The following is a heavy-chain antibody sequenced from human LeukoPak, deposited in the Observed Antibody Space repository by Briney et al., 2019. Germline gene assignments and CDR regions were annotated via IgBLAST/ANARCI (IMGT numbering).Heavy chain of an antibody. V-gene: IGHV4-4*07. J-gene: IGHJ4*02. D-gene: IGHD3-16*02. CDR1: GGSISSYW. CDR2: IYTTGRT. CDR3: ARAGYTISSYRLDY. Sequence: SETLSLNCSVSGGSISSYWWSWIRQPAGKGLEFIGRIYTTGRTNYNPSLKSRVSMSVDTSKNKFSLELRSVTAADTAVYFCARAGYTISSYRLDYWGQGALVTVSS.